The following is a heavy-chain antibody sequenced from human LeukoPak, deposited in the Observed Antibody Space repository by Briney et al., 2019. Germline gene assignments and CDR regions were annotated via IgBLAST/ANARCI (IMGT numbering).Heavy chain of an antibody. Sequence: GGTLTLSCAVSGFTFSTYGMHWVRQAPGKGLEWVSFIRSDGNNKYYADSVKGRFTISRDNSKNTLYLQMNSLRTEDTAVYYCARVTVPLVVITAGGFDYWGQGTLVTVSS. J-gene: IGHJ4*02. D-gene: IGHD3-22*01. V-gene: IGHV3-30*02. CDR3: ARVTVPLVVITAGGFDY. CDR1: GFTFSTYG. CDR2: IRSDGNNK.